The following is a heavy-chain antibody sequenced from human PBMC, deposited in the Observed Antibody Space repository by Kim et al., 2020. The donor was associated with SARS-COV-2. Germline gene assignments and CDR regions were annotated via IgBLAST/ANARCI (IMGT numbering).Heavy chain of an antibody. D-gene: IGHD6-13*01. Sequence: KSRVTISVDTSKNQFSLKLSSVTAADTAVYYCARVRGYRIAAAGTNPLDYWGQGTLVTVSS. CDR3: ARVRGYRIAAAGTNPLDY. V-gene: IGHV4-34*01. J-gene: IGHJ4*02.